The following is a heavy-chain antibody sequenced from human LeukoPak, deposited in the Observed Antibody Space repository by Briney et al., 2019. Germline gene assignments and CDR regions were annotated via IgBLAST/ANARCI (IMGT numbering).Heavy chain of an antibody. V-gene: IGHV4-39*01. J-gene: IGHJ4*02. D-gene: IGHD3-10*02. CDR3: ARQDVVYSGSYFLDY. CDR2: IYYSGRT. Sequence: SETLSLTCTVSGGSISSSSYYWGWIRQPPGKGLEWIGNIYYSGRTYYTPSLKSRVTISVDSSKNQFSLKLSSVTAADTAVYYCARQDVVYSGSYFLDYWGQGTLVTVSS. CDR1: GGSISSSSYY.